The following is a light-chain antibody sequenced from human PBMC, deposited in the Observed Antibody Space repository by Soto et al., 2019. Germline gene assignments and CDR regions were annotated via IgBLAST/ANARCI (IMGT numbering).Light chain of an antibody. V-gene: IGKV1-39*01. J-gene: IGKJ4*01. CDR2: ATS. CDR1: QTIGKF. CDR3: QQSLSSTLT. Sequence: DLQMTQSPSSLSASVGDRVTITCRPSQTIGKFLNWYQQRPVKAPTALIHATSTLQSGVSSRFSGSGSDTEFNLTITSLQPEDVANSVCQQSLSSTLTFGGGTKV.